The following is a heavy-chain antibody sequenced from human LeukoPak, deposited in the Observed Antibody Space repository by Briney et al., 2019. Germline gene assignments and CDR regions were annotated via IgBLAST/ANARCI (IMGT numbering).Heavy chain of an antibody. CDR1: GVSISSYY. J-gene: IGHJ4*02. Sequence: SETLSLTCTVSGVSISSYYWSWIRQPPGKGLEWIGYIYYSGSTNYNPSLKSRVTISVDTSKNQFSLKLSSVTAADTAVYYCARGGDYDILTGYYGYFDYWGQGTLVTVSS. D-gene: IGHD3-9*01. CDR3: ARGGDYDILTGYYGYFDY. V-gene: IGHV4-59*01. CDR2: IYYSGST.